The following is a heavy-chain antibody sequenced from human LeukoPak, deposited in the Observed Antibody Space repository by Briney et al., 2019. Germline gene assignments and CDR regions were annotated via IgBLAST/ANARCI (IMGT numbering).Heavy chain of an antibody. J-gene: IGHJ4*02. V-gene: IGHV4-38-2*02. CDR1: GYSISSGYY. Sequence: SGTLSLTCTVSGYSISSGYYWGWIRQPPGEGLEWIGSIFHSGSTYYNPSLENRLTISVDTSRNQFSLKLDSVTAADTAVYYCARDTRGYNYGTAGGVDYWGQGTLVTVSS. D-gene: IGHD5-18*01. CDR3: ARDTRGYNYGTAGGVDY. CDR2: IFHSGST.